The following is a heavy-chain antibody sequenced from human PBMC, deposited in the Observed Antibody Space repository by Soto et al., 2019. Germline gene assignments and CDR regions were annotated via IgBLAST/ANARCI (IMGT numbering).Heavy chain of an antibody. CDR1: GFTFISHW. J-gene: IGHJ5*01. V-gene: IGHV3-74*01. CDR3: AGSPGLSRISGTTLGA. CDR2: IKGDGSST. D-gene: IGHD1-7*01. Sequence: PGGSLRLPWPASGFTFISHWMHWVRQAPGKGLVWVSRIKGDGSSTSYADSGKGRFTISRSNAKNMLYLQVNSPRADDTAVYSYAGSPGLSRISGTTLGAWGQGTLVTVSS.